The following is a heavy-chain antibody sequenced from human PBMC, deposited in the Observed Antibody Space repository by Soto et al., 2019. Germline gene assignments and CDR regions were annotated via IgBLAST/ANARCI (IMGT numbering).Heavy chain of an antibody. J-gene: IGHJ4*02. CDR1: GFTFYTYA. CDR3: ANPKTPLDGYKVY. Sequence: GGSLRLSCAASGFTFYTYAMSWVRQAPGKGLEWVSAISGSGTSTYYPGSVKGRFTISRDNSKNTLYLQMNSLRAEDTAVYYCANPKTPLDGYKVYWGQGTLVTVSS. D-gene: IGHD1-1*01. CDR2: ISGSGTST. V-gene: IGHV3-23*01.